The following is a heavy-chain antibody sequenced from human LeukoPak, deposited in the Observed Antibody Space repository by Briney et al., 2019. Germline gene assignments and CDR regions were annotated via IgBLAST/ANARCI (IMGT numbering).Heavy chain of an antibody. D-gene: IGHD6-13*01. CDR1: GGSFSGYY. CDR2: INESGST. J-gene: IGHJ4*02. V-gene: IGHV4-34*01. Sequence: SETLSLTCGVSGGSFSGYYWSWIRQSPGKGLEWIGEINESGSTDYNPSLMSRVTISLDTSKNQFSLNLSSMTAADTAVYYCARGGSAAAGTGNLDYWGQGTLVTVSS. CDR3: ARGGSAAAGTGNLDY.